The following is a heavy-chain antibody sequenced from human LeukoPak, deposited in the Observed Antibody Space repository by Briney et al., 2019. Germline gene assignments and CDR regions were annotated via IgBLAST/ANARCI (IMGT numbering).Heavy chain of an antibody. Sequence: GGSLRLSCAASGFTVSSNYMSWVRQAPGKGLEWVPVIYSGGSTYYADSVKGRFTISRDNSKNTLYLQMNSLRAEDTAVYYCARDSRGDYGDYGYFQHWGQGTLVTVSS. CDR3: ARDSRGDYGDYGYFQH. V-gene: IGHV3-53*01. CDR1: GFTVSSNY. J-gene: IGHJ1*01. D-gene: IGHD4-17*01. CDR2: IYSGGST.